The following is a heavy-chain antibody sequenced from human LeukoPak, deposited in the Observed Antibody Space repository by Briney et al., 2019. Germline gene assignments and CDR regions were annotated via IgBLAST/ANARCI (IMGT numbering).Heavy chain of an antibody. Sequence: SQTLSLTCTVSGGSFSSSSYXWGXIRQPPGKGLEWVGTIYYSGNTYYNPSLKSRVTISADTSKNQFSLKLSSVTAADTAVYYCARRDGDGYNYFDSWGQGTLVTVSS. CDR2: IYYSGNT. V-gene: IGHV4-39*01. J-gene: IGHJ4*02. CDR1: GGSFSSSSYX. D-gene: IGHD5-24*01. CDR3: ARRDGDGYNYFDS.